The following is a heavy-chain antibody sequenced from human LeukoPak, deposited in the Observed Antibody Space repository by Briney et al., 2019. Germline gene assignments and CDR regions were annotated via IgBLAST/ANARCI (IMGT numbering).Heavy chain of an antibody. V-gene: IGHV1-69*04. D-gene: IGHD5-24*01. J-gene: IGHJ4*02. CDR3: ASPQGRDGYNYDY. Sequence: ASVKVSCKASGGTFSSYAISWVRQAPGQGLEWMGRIIPILGIANYAQKFQGRVTITADKSTSTAYMELSSLRSEDTAVYYCASPQGRDGYNYDYWGQGTLVTVSS. CDR1: GGTFSSYA. CDR2: IIPILGIA.